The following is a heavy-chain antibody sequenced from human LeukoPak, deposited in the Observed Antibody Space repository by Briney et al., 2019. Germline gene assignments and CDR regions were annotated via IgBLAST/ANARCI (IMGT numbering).Heavy chain of an antibody. CDR3: AKNYESGRGVPYGMDV. Sequence: GGSLRLSCAASGFTFSSYAMRWVRQAPGKGLELVSAIGSGSGGTTIYADSVKGRFTISRDNSKNTLYLQMSSLRGEDTAVYYCAKNYESGRGVPYGMDVWGQGTTVTVSS. CDR2: IGSGSGGTT. CDR1: GFTFSSYA. D-gene: IGHD3-10*01. J-gene: IGHJ6*02. V-gene: IGHV3-23*01.